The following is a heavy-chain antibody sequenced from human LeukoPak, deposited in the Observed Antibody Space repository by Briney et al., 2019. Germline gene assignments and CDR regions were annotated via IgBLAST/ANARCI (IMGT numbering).Heavy chain of an antibody. J-gene: IGHJ4*02. V-gene: IGHV4-59*02. CDR1: GGSVTTYH. Sequence: SETLSLTCTVSGGSVTTYHWSWIRQPPGKGLEWIGYIYYSGSINYNPSLNSRVTISLDTSKNEFSLKLRSVTAADTAVYYYARYPGASGDSYYFDYWGQGTRVTVSS. CDR3: ARYPGASGDSYYFDY. D-gene: IGHD4-17*01. CDR2: IYYSGSI.